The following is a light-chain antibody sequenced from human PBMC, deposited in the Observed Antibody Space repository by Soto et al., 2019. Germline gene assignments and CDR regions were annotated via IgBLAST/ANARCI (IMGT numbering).Light chain of an antibody. CDR3: SSYTSSSPL. V-gene: IGLV2-14*01. Sequence: QSVLTQPASVSGSPGQASTISCTGTSSDVGGYNYVSWYQQHPGKAPKLMIYDVSNRPSGVSNRFSGSKSGNTASLTISGLQAEDEADYYCSSYTSSSPLFGGGTQLTVL. J-gene: IGLJ2*01. CDR1: SSDVGGYNY. CDR2: DVS.